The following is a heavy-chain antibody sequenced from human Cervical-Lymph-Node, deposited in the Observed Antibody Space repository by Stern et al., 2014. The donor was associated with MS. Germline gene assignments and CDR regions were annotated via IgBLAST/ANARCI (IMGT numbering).Heavy chain of an antibody. D-gene: IGHD2-2*01. CDR3: ARHCGGGSTTNCYGDYLDY. J-gene: IGHJ4*02. CDR1: GDSISSGSHF. V-gene: IGHV4-39*01. CDR2: TYYNGIT. Sequence: QVQLGQSGPGLVKPSETLSLTCTVSGDSISSGSHFWAWIRQPPGKELEWMGTTYYNGITYYTPSLKSRVTIFVDTSTNQFSLTLPSGTAADTAVYYCARHCGGGSTTNCYGDYLDYWGQGTLVTVSS.